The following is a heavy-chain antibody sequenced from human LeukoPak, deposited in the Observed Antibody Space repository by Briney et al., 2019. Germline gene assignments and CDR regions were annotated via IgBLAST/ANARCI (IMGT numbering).Heavy chain of an antibody. J-gene: IGHJ4*02. D-gene: IGHD4-17*01. Sequence: SQTLSLTCAVSGGSISSGGYSWSWIRQPAGKGLEWIGRIYTSGSTNYNPSLKSRVTMSVDTSKNQFSLKLSSVTAADTAVYYCARDRNGDYEIDYWGQGTLVTVSS. CDR2: IYTSGST. CDR1: GGSISSGGYS. CDR3: ARDRNGDYEIDY. V-gene: IGHV4-61*02.